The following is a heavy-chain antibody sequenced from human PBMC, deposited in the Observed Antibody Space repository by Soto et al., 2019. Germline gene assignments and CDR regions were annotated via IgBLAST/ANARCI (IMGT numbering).Heavy chain of an antibody. CDR1: GFTFSSYG. V-gene: IGHV3-33*01. D-gene: IGHD2-2*01. CDR3: AGAVVGSSRYYYGMDV. J-gene: IGHJ6*02. CDR2: IWYDGSNK. Sequence: GGSLRLSCAASGFTFSSYGMHWVRQAPGKGLEWVAVIWYDGSNKYYADSVKGRFTISRDNSKNTLYLQMNSLRAEDTAVYYCAGAVVGSSRYYYGMDVWGQGTTVTVSS.